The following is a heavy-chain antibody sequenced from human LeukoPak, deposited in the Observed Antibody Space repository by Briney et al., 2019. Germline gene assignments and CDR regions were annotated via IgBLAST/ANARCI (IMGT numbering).Heavy chain of an antibody. CDR3: ARGDAIFGVVITRWFDP. D-gene: IGHD3-3*01. CDR1: GYTFTGYY. Sequence: ASVKVSCKASGYTFTGYYMHWVRQAPGQGLEWMGWINPNSGSTNYAQKFQGRVTMTRDTSISTAYMELSRLRSDDTAVYYCARGDAIFGVVITRWFDPWGQGTLVTVSS. CDR2: INPNSGST. V-gene: IGHV1-2*02. J-gene: IGHJ5*02.